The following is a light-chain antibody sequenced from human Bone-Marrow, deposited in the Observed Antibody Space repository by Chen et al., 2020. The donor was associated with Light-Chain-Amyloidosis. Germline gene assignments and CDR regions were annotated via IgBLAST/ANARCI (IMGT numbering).Light chain of an antibody. CDR1: NIGSTS. CDR3: QVWDRSSDRPV. J-gene: IGLJ3*02. Sequence: SYVLTQPSSVSVAPGQTATIACGKNNIGSTSVHWYQQTPGQAPLLVVYDDSDRPSGIPERWSGSNSGNTATLTISRVEAGDEADYYCQVWDRSSDRPVFGGGTKLTVL. V-gene: IGLV3-21*02. CDR2: DDS.